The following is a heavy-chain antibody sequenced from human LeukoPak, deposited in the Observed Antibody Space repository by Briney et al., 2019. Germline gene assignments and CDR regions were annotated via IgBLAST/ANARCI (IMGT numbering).Heavy chain of an antibody. CDR3: ARAPLRPNDWYYFDY. J-gene: IGHJ4*02. CDR1: GGTFSIYA. V-gene: IGHV1-69*13. CDR2: IIPIFGTA. D-gene: IGHD3-9*01. Sequence: SVKVSCKASGGTFSIYAISWVRQAPGQGLEWMGGIIPIFGTANYAQKFQGRVTITADESTSTAYMELSSLRSEDTAVYYCARAPLRPNDWYYFDYWGQGTLVTVSS.